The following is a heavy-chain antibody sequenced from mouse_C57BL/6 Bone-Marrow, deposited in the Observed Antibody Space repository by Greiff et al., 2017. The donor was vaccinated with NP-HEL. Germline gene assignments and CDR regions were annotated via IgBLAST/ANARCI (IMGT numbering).Heavy chain of an antibody. CDR2: IYPGGGYT. J-gene: IGHJ3*01. CDR1: GYTFTNYW. D-gene: IGHD2-4*01. Sequence: VQLQESGAELVRPGTSVKMSCKASGYTFTNYWIGWAKQRPGHGLEWIGDIYPGGGYTNYNEKFKGKATLTACKSSSTAYMQFSSLTSECSAIYYCARGGGYDYDGFAYWGQGTLVTVSA. CDR3: ARGGGYDYDGFAY. V-gene: IGHV1-63*01.